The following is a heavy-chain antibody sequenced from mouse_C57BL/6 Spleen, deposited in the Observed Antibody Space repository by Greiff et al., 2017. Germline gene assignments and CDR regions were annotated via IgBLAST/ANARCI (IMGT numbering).Heavy chain of an antibody. CDR2: ISSGGSYT. J-gene: IGHJ3*01. Sequence: EVKLMESGGDLVKPGGSLKLSCAASGFTFSSSGMSWVRQTPDKRLECVATISSGGSYTSYPDSVKGRFTISRDNAKNTLYLQMSSRKSEDKAMYDCARHEDWSWFAYWGQGTLVTVSA. V-gene: IGHV5-6*01. CDR1: GFTFSSSG. D-gene: IGHD4-1*01. CDR3: ARHEDWSWFAY.